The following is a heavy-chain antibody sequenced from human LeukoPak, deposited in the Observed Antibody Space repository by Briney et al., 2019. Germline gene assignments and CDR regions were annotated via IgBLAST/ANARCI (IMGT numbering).Heavy chain of an antibody. J-gene: IGHJ5*02. CDR1: GFTFSSYA. V-gene: IGHV3-30-3*02. Sequence: PGGSLRLSCAASGFTFSSYAMHWVRQAPGKGLEWAAVISYDGSNKYYADSVKGRFTISRDNSKNTLYLQMNSLRAEDTAVYYCAKDEPGWFDPWGQGTLVTVSS. CDR2: ISYDGSNK. CDR3: AKDEPGWFDP.